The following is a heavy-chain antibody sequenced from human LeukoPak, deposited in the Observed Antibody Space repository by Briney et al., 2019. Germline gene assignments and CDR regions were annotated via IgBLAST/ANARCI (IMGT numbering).Heavy chain of an antibody. Sequence: GASVKVSCKASGYTFTGYYMHWVRQAPGQGLEWMGRISPNSGGTNYAQKFQGRVTMTRDTSISTAYMELSRLRSDDTAVYYCARDHYSVRVRGVIITPGYWGQGTLVTVSS. J-gene: IGHJ4*02. CDR3: ARDHYSVRVRGVIITPGY. CDR2: ISPNSGGT. D-gene: IGHD3-10*01. V-gene: IGHV1-2*06. CDR1: GYTFTGYY.